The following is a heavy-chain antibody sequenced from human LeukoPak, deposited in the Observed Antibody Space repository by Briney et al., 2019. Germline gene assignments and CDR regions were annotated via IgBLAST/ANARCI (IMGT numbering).Heavy chain of an antibody. J-gene: IGHJ4*02. CDR1: GGSISSGGYY. V-gene: IGHV4-31*03. CDR3: ARGQPYDFWSGQVASYYFDY. Sequence: PSETLSLTCTVSGGSISSGGYYWSWIRQDPGKGLEWIGYIYYSGSTYYNPSLKSRVTISVDTSKNQFSLKLSSVTAADTAVYYCARGQPYDFWSGQVASYYFDYWGQGTLVTVSS. CDR2: IYYSGST. D-gene: IGHD3-3*01.